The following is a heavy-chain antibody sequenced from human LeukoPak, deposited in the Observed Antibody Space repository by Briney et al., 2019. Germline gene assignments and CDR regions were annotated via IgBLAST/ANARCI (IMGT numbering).Heavy chain of an antibody. Sequence: ASVKVSCKASGYTFTSYGISWARQAPGQGLEWMGWISAYNGNTNYAQKLQGRVTMTTDTSTSTAYMELRSLRSDDTAVYYCARDYDILTGSPGDFDYWGQGTLVTVSS. CDR3: ARDYDILTGSPGDFDY. D-gene: IGHD3-9*01. CDR1: GYTFTSYG. V-gene: IGHV1-18*01. CDR2: ISAYNGNT. J-gene: IGHJ4*02.